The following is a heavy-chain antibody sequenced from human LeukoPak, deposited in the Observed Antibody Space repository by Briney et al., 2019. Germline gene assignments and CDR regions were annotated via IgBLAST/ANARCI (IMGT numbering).Heavy chain of an antibody. D-gene: IGHD2-21*02. CDR3: AKGNCGGDCYTYYYFYMDV. CDR2: ISSSGSTI. Sequence: GGSLRLSCAASGFTFSSYEMNWVRQAPGKGLEWVSYISSSGSTIYYADSVKGRITISRDNAKNTLYLQMNGLRAEDTAVYYCAKGNCGGDCYTYYYFYMDVWGKGTTVTVSS. CDR1: GFTFSSYE. J-gene: IGHJ6*03. V-gene: IGHV3-48*03.